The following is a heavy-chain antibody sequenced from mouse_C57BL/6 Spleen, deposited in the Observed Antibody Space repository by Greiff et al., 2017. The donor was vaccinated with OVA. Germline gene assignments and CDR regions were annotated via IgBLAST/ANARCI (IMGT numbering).Heavy chain of an antibody. CDR1: GYTFTEYT. V-gene: IGHV1-62-2*01. Sequence: VKLVESGAELVKPGASVKLSCKASGYTFTEYTIHWVKQRSGQGLEWIGWFYPGSGSIKYNEKFKDKATLTADKSSSTVYMELSRLTSEDSAVYFCARHEAPSITTVVGPLAYWGQGTLVTVSA. J-gene: IGHJ3*01. CDR3: ARHEAPSITTVVGPLAY. D-gene: IGHD1-1*01. CDR2: FYPGSGSI.